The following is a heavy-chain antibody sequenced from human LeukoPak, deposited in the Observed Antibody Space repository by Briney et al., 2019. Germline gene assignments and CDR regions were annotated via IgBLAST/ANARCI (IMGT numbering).Heavy chain of an antibody. CDR1: GGTFSSYA. Sequence: ASVKVSCKASGGTFSSYAISWVRQAPGQGLEWMGGIIPIFGTANYAQKFQGRVTITADESTSTAYMELSSLRSEDTAVYYCASGQWELPYYYYYYMDVWGRGTTVTVSS. CDR3: ASGQWELPYYYYYYMDV. V-gene: IGHV1-69*13. CDR2: IIPIFGTA. J-gene: IGHJ6*03. D-gene: IGHD1-26*01.